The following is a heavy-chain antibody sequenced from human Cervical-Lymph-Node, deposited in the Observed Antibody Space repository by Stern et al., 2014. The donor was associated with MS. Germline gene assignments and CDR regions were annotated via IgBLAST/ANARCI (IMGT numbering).Heavy chain of an antibody. J-gene: IGHJ4*02. CDR2: IYPGASEA. CDR3: ARGSGRDFFDY. D-gene: IGHD3-3*01. V-gene: IGHV5-51*01. Sequence: EMQLVESGAEVKKPGEFLKISCKGSGYSFTNYWIGWVRQLPGKGLEWMGIIYPGASEARYSPSFQGQVTISADNSISTAYLQWSSLKASDTAMYYCARGSGRDFFDYWGQGTLVTVSS. CDR1: GYSFTNYW.